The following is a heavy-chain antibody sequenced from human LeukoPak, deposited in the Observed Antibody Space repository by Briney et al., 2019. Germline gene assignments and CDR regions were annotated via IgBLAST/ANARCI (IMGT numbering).Heavy chain of an antibody. CDR3: ARSSSGWIDY. Sequence: GGSLRLSCAASGFTFSSYWMSWVRQAPGKGLEWVAHIKQDGSEKYYVHSVKGRFTISRDNAKSSLYLQMNSLSAEDTAVYYCARSSSGWIDYWGQGTLVTVSS. D-gene: IGHD6-19*01. J-gene: IGHJ4*02. CDR2: IKQDGSEK. CDR1: GFTFSSYW. V-gene: IGHV3-7*01.